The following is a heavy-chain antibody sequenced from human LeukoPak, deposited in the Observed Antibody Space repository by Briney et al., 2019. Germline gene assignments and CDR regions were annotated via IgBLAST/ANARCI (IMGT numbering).Heavy chain of an antibody. D-gene: IGHD2-21*02. CDR2: ISYSGST. CDR3: ASSSYCGGDCYFYYFDY. J-gene: IGHJ4*02. Sequence: PSETLSLTCTVSGGSISTYYWTWIRQPPGKGLEWIGYISYSGSTNYNPSLKSRVTFSVDTSKSQFSLKLSSVTAADSAVYYCASSSYCGGDCYFYYFDYWGQGTLVTVSS. V-gene: IGHV4-59*01. CDR1: GGSISTYY.